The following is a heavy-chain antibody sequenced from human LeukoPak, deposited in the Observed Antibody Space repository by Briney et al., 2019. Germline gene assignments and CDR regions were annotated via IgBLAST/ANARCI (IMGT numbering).Heavy chain of an antibody. Sequence: PGGSLRLSCAASGFTFSSYAMHWVRQAPGKGLEYVSAISSNGGSTYYANSVKGRFTISRDNSKNTLYLQMGSLRAEDMAVYYCARTSSGKLCSSGSCPYYYYYGMDVWGQGTTVTVSS. CDR1: GFTFSSYA. J-gene: IGHJ6*02. CDR3: ARTSSGKLCSSGSCPYYYYYGMDV. CDR2: ISSNGGST. V-gene: IGHV3-64*01. D-gene: IGHD2-15*01.